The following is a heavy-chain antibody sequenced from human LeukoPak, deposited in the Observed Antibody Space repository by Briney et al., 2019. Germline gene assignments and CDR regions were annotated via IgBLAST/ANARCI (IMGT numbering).Heavy chain of an antibody. Sequence: SETLSLTCTVSGGSISSYYWSWIRQPAGKGLEWIGRIYTSGSTNYNPSLKSRVTMSVDTSKNQFSLKLSSVTAADTAVYYCASIILDRRDYYYMDVWGEGTTVTVSS. CDR3: ASIILDRRDYYYMDV. D-gene: IGHD3/OR15-3a*01. CDR1: GGSISSYY. CDR2: IYTSGST. V-gene: IGHV4-4*07. J-gene: IGHJ6*03.